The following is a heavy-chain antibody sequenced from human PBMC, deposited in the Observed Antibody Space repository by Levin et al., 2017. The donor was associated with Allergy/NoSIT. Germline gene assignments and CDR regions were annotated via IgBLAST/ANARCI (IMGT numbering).Heavy chain of an antibody. Sequence: PEASVKVSCEAAGYTFTDHYMHWGRQAPGQGLEWMGWVNCNSGDTHYAQKFQDRVTMTRDTSITTAYIEVSSLRFDDTALYFCARNDYGDYVQNFDYWGQGTLVTVSS. CDR3: ARNDYGDYVQNFDY. CDR2: VNCNSGDT. V-gene: IGHV1-2*02. J-gene: IGHJ4*02. CDR1: GYTFTDHY. D-gene: IGHD4-17*01.